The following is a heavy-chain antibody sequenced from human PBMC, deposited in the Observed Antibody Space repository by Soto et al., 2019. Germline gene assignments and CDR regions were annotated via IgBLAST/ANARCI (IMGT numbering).Heavy chain of an antibody. V-gene: IGHV3-48*02. D-gene: IGHD2-21*02. Sequence: VGSLGLSCAAAGLTVSIYSMNWIRQAPGKGLEWVSYISSSSSTIYYADSVKGRFTISRDNAKNSLYLQMNSLRDEDTAVYYCARRCGGDCYSVWFDPWGQGTLVTVSS. CDR3: ARRCGGDCYSVWFDP. CDR1: GLTVSIYS. CDR2: ISSSSSTI. J-gene: IGHJ5*02.